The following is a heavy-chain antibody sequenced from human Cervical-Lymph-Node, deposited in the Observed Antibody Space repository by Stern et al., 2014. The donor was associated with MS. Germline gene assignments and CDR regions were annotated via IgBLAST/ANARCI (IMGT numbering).Heavy chain of an antibody. J-gene: IGHJ4*02. Sequence: QVQLQESGPGLVKPSETLSLTCTVSGGSLRSYYWNWIRQAPGKGLEWLWVIYHTGSFNSNPSLSSRVATSVDTSKNQFSLTVSSVTAADTAVYYCAREGEYCSGSRCYPFLDYWGQGTLVTVSS. CDR2: IYHTGSF. V-gene: IGHV4-59*01. CDR3: AREGEYCSGSRCYPFLDY. CDR1: GGSLRSYY. D-gene: IGHD2-15*01.